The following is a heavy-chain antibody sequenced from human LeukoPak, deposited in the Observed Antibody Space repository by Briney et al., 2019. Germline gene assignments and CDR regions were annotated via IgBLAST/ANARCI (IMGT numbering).Heavy chain of an antibody. J-gene: IGHJ4*02. V-gene: IGHV3-23*01. CDR3: AKGDAGDDFDY. D-gene: IGHD2-21*02. CDR2: ISGSGGST. CDR1: GFTFSSYG. Sequence: PGGTLRLSCAASGFTFSSYGMRWVRQAPGKGLEWVSAISGSGGSTYYADSVKGRFTISRDNSKNTLYLQMNSLRAEDTAVYYCAKGDAGDDFDYWGQGTLVTVSS.